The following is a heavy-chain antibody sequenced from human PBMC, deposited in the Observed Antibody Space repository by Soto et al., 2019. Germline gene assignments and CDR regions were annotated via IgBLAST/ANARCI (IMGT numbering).Heavy chain of an antibody. J-gene: IGHJ5*02. CDR3: ARADYYEKSTQFDP. D-gene: IGHD3-22*01. CDR2: ISGSGGST. V-gene: IGHV3-23*01. Sequence: PGGSLRLSCAASGFTFSSYAMSWVRQAPGKGLEWVSAISGSGGSTYYADSVKGRFTISRDNSKNTLYLQMNSLRAEDTAVYYCARADYYEKSTQFDPWGQGTLVTVSS. CDR1: GFTFSSYA.